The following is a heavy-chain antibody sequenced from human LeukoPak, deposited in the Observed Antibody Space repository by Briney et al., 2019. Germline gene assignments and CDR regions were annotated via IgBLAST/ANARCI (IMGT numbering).Heavy chain of an antibody. V-gene: IGHV3-23*01. J-gene: IGHJ4*02. CDR3: ARDIGRALDY. CDR2: ISGSGGST. Sequence: GGSLKLSGPAPGFTLTGYAMTWVGRPQGKGLEWVSAISGSGGSTYYADSVKGRFTISRDNAKNSLYLQMNSLRAEDTAVYYCARDIGRALDYWGQGTLVTVSS. D-gene: IGHD1-26*01. CDR1: GFTLTGYA.